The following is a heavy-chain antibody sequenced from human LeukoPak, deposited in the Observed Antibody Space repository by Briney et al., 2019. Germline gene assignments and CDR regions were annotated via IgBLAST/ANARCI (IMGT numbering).Heavy chain of an antibody. Sequence: SVKVSCKASGGTFSSYAISWVRQAPGQGLEWMGRIIPILGIANYAQKFQGRVTITADKSTSTAYMELSSLRSEDTAVYYCASVYYYVYYFDYWGQGTLVTVSS. D-gene: IGHD3-10*02. V-gene: IGHV1-69*04. J-gene: IGHJ4*02. CDR1: GGTFSSYA. CDR3: ASVYYYVYYFDY. CDR2: IIPILGIA.